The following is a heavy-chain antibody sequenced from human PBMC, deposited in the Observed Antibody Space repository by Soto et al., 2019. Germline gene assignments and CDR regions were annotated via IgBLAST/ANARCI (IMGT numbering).Heavy chain of an antibody. CDR1: GLTFCSYA. J-gene: IGHJ4*02. V-gene: IGHV3-23*01. CDR3: ARDRSYYDSSGSYSPPY. CDR2: ISGSAATT. D-gene: IGHD3-22*01. Sequence: GGSLRLSSAASGLTFCSYAMTWVRQAPGKGLEWVSAISGSAATTHFADSVKGRFTISRDNSKNTLYLQMNSLRAEDTAVYYCARDRSYYDSSGSYSPPYWGQGTLVTVSS.